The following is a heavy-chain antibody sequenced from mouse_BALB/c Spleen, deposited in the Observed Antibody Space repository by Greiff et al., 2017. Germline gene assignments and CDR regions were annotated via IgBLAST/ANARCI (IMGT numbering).Heavy chain of an antibody. Sequence: VQLVESGPELVRPGVSVKISCTGSGYTFTDYAMHWVKQSHAKSLEWIGVISTYYGNTNYNQKFKGKATMTVDKSSSTAYMELARLTSEDSAIYYCARGYGSSSFAYWGQGTLVTVAA. J-gene: IGHJ3*01. CDR1: GYTFTDYA. V-gene: IGHV1-67*01. D-gene: IGHD1-1*01. CDR2: ISTYYGNT. CDR3: ARGYGSSSFAY.